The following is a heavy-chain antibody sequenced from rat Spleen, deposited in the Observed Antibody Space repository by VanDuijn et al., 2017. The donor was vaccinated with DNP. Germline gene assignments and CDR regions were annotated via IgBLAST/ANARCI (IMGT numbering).Heavy chain of an antibody. CDR1: GFTFSKYG. CDR3: TTDFERGY. Sequence: EVQLVETGGGLVQPGRSLKLSCAASGFTFSKYGMAWVRQAPTKGLDWVAYISYDGGSTYYRDSVKGRFTISRDNAKSTLYLQMYSLRSEDMATYYCTTDFERGYWGQGVMVTVSS. J-gene: IGHJ2*01. D-gene: IGHD1-11*01. CDR2: ISYDGGST. V-gene: IGHV5-27*01.